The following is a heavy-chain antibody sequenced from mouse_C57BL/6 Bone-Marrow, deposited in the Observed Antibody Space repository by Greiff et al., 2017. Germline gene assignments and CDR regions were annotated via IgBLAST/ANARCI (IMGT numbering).Heavy chain of an antibody. J-gene: IGHJ1*03. CDR2: SRNKANDYTT. CDR3: ARDHGSWYFDV. CDR1: GFTFSDFY. Sequence: VKVVESGGGLVQSGRSLRLSCATSGFTFSDFYMEWVRQAPGKGLEWIAASRNKANDYTTEYSASVKGRFIVSRDTSQSILYLQMNALRAEDTAIYYCARDHGSWYFDVWGTGTTVTVSS. V-gene: IGHV7-1*01. D-gene: IGHD1-1*01.